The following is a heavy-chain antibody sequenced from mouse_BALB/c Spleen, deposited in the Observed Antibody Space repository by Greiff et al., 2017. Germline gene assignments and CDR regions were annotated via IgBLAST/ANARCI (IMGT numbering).Heavy chain of an antibody. CDR1: GYSITSDYA. D-gene: IGHD1-1*01. J-gene: IGHJ4*01. CDR2: ISYSGST. V-gene: IGHV3-2*02. CDR3: ARNPYYYGPRDY. Sequence: EVKLQESGPGLVKPSQSLSLTCTVTGYSITSDYAWNWIRQFPGNKLEWMGYISYSGSTSYNPSLKSRISITRDTSKNQFFLQLNSVTTEDTATYYCARNPYYYGPRDYWGQGTSVTVSS.